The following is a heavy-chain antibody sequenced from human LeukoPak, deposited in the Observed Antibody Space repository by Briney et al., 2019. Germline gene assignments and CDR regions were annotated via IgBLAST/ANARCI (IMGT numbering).Heavy chain of an antibody. Sequence: GRSLRLSCAASGFTFSSYAMHWVRQAPGKGLEWVAVISYDGSNKYYADSVKGRFTISRDNSKNTLYLQMNSLRAEDTAVYYCARDTDYYGSGIQGAFDIWGQGTMVTVSS. CDR3: ARDTDYYGSGIQGAFDI. CDR1: GFTFSSYA. D-gene: IGHD3-10*01. CDR2: ISYDGSNK. V-gene: IGHV3-30-3*01. J-gene: IGHJ3*02.